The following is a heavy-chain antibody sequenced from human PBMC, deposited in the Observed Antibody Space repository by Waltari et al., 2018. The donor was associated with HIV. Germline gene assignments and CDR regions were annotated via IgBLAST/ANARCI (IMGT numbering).Heavy chain of an antibody. Sequence: QVHLVESGGGVVQPGRSLRLSCATSGFTFSSYGLHWVRQAQGKGLAWIAVISYDGGTKYHADSVNGRFIISRDNSRNTLYLQLRTLRPEDTALYFCVKAKVVSAYYYSLEYWGQGTLVTVSS. CDR3: VKAKVVSAYYYSLEY. CDR1: GFTFSSYG. V-gene: IGHV3-30*18. J-gene: IGHJ4*02. D-gene: IGHD3-22*01. CDR2: ISYDGGTK.